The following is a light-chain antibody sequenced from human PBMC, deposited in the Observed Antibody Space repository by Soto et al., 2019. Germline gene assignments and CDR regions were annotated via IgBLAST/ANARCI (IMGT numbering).Light chain of an antibody. Sequence: EIVLTQSPGTLSLSPGERATLSCRASQSVTSNLAWYHHKPGQSPRLLIYRASAKATGVPDRFSGSGSGTEFTLTISSLQSEDFAVYYCQQYNNWPPITFGQGTRLEIK. J-gene: IGKJ5*01. CDR3: QQYNNWPPIT. V-gene: IGKV3-15*01. CDR1: QSVTSN. CDR2: RAS.